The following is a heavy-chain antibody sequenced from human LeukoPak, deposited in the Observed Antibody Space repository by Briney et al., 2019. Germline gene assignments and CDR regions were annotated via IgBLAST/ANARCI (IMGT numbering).Heavy chain of an antibody. CDR3: ARNYDFWSGYFNSVDS. Sequence: PGGSLRLSCAASGFTFSSHIMNWVRQAPGKGLEWVSSISSSSSYIYYADSVKGRFTISRDNAKNSLYLRMNSLRAEDTAVYYCARNYDFWSGYFNSVDSWGQGTLVTVSS. CDR2: ISSSSSYI. CDR1: GFTFSSHI. D-gene: IGHD3-3*01. J-gene: IGHJ5*01. V-gene: IGHV3-21*01.